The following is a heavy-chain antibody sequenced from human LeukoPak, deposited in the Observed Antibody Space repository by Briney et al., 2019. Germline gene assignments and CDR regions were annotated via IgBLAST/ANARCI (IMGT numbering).Heavy chain of an antibody. Sequence: SETLSLTCTVSGGSITNYYWTWIRQPAGKGLEWIGRMSTSGSTNYNPSLKSRATMSVDTSKNQFSPKLTSVTAADTAVYYCARVGSSSFWYFDLWGRGTLVTVSS. CDR3: ARVGSSSFWYFDL. V-gene: IGHV4-4*07. CDR1: GGSITNYY. J-gene: IGHJ2*01. CDR2: MSTSGST. D-gene: IGHD6-6*01.